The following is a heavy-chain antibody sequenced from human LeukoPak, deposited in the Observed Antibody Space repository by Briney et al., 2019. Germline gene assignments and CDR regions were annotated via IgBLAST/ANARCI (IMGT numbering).Heavy chain of an antibody. CDR2: IKRDGNEK. Sequence: GGSLRLSCAASGFTFRNNWMSWVRQAPGKGLEWVANIKRDGNEKYYVDSVKGRFTISRDNAKTSLYLQMNSLRAEDTAVYYCARGGRYPDYWGQGTLVTVSS. D-gene: IGHD6-19*01. CDR3: ARGGRYPDY. CDR1: GFTFRNNW. V-gene: IGHV3-7*03. J-gene: IGHJ4*02.